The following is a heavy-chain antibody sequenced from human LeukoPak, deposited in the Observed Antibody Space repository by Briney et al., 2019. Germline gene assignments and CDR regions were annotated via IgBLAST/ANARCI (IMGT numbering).Heavy chain of an antibody. D-gene: IGHD3-22*01. Sequence: KPSETLSLTCTVSGGSISSSSYYWGWIRQPPGKGLEWIGSIYYSGSTYYNPSLKSRVTISVDTSKNQFSLKLSSVTAADTAVYYCPRHPTTLYYYDSSGYKLTPQDVWGQGTTVTVSS. CDR1: GGSISSSSYY. CDR3: PRHPTTLYYYDSSGYKLTPQDV. J-gene: IGHJ6*02. CDR2: IYYSGST. V-gene: IGHV4-39*01.